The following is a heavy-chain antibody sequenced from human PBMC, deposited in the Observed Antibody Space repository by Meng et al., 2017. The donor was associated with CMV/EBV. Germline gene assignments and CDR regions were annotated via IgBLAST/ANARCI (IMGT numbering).Heavy chain of an antibody. V-gene: IGHV4-31*02. CDR1: IISGGYS. CDR2: IYYSGTT. Sequence: IISGGYSLSWTRQHPGKGLEWIGYIYYSGTTYSNPSLKSRVTISVDTSPNQFSLKLSSVTAADTAVYYCARGARYCSGGSCSSWFDPWGQGTLVTVSS. J-gene: IGHJ5*02. CDR3: ARGARYCSGGSCSSWFDP. D-gene: IGHD2-15*01.